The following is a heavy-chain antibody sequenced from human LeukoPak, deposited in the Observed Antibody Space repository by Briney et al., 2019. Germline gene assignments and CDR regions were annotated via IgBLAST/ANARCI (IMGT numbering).Heavy chain of an antibody. D-gene: IGHD6-19*01. V-gene: IGHV3-30-3*01. CDR1: GFTFSSYA. CDR2: ISYDGSNK. Sequence: GGSLRLSCAASGFTFSSYAMHWVRQAPGKGLEWVAVISYDGSNKYYADSVKGRFTISRDNSKNTLYLQMNSLRAEDTAVYYCARPAKSYSSGWYYFDYWGQGTLVTVPS. J-gene: IGHJ4*02. CDR3: ARPAKSYSSGWYYFDY.